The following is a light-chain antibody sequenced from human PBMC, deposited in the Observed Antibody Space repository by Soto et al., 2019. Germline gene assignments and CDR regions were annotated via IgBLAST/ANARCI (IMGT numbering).Light chain of an antibody. CDR2: DVS. CDR1: SSDVGGYNY. Sequence: ALTQPRSVSGSPGQSVTISCTGTSSDVGGYNYVSWYQHHPGKAPKSMIYDVSKRPSGVPDRFSGSKSGNTASLTISGLQAEDEADYYCRSYAGSYTWVFGGGTKLTVL. V-gene: IGLV2-11*01. J-gene: IGLJ3*02. CDR3: RSYAGSYTWV.